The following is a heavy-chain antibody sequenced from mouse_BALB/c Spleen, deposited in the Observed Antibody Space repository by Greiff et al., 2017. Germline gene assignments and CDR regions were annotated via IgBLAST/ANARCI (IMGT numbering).Heavy chain of an antibody. CDR1: GYTFTSYV. V-gene: IGHV1-14*01. CDR3: ARPTARATAWFAY. J-gene: IGHJ3*01. CDR2: INPYNDGT. Sequence: EVQVVESGPELVKPGASVKMSCKASGYTFTSYVMHWVKQKPGQGLEWIGYINPYNDGTKYNEKFKGKATLTSDKSSSTAYMELSSLTSEDSAVYYCARPTARATAWFAYWGQGTLVTVSA. D-gene: IGHD3-2*01.